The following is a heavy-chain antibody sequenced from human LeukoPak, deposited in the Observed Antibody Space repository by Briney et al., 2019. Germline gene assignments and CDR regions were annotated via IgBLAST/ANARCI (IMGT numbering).Heavy chain of an antibody. CDR1: GGSISSISYY. CDR3: ARIAWYFEQAFDI. J-gene: IGHJ3*02. CDR2: IYYSGNT. Sequence: SETLSLTCTVSGGSISSISYYWGWIRQPPGKGLEWIGSIYYSGNTYYNPSLKSRVTISVDTSKNQFSLKLSSVTAADTAVYYCARIAWYFEQAFDIWGQGTMVTVSS. V-gene: IGHV4-39*01. D-gene: IGHD1/OR15-1a*01.